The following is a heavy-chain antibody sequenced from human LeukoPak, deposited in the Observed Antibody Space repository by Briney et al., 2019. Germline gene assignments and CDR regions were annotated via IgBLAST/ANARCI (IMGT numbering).Heavy chain of an antibody. J-gene: IGHJ4*02. CDR1: GGSFSGYY. CDR3: ASYDSSGYYYPFDY. V-gene: IGHV4-34*01. Sequence: PSETLSLTCAVYGGSFSGYYWSWIRQPPGKGLEWVGEINHSGSTNYNPSLKSRVTISVDTSKNQFSLKLSSVTAADTAVYYCASYDSSGYYYPFDYWGQGTLATVSS. D-gene: IGHD3-22*01. CDR2: INHSGST.